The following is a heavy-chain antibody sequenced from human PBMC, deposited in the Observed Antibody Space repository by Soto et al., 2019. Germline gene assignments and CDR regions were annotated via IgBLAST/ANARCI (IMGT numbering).Heavy chain of an antibody. CDR2: FYYSGST. J-gene: IGHJ4*02. CDR1: EECISRRRHY. V-gene: IGHV4-39*01. Sequence: LLTRSLTRSVGEECISRRRHYYDRIRQPPGKGLEWIGSFYYSGSTYYNPSLKSRLTISVDTSKNQFSLKLSSVTAADTAVYYCARHYGQEAFDYWGQGTLVTVSS. D-gene: IGHD3-10*01. CDR3: ARHYGQEAFDY.